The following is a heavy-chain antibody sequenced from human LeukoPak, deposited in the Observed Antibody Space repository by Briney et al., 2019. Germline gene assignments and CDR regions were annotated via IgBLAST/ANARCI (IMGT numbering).Heavy chain of an antibody. CDR3: AKYFRADSGNYYRSFDY. D-gene: IGHD1-26*01. CDR1: GFTFSGYG. J-gene: IGHJ4*02. CDR2: IKEDGSEK. Sequence: GGSLRLSCAASGFTFSGYGMHWVRQAPGKGLEWVANIKEDGSEKNYVDSVKGRFTISRDNAKNSLYLQMISLRAEDTAVYYCAKYFRADSGNYYRSFDYWGQGTLVTVSS. V-gene: IGHV3-7*05.